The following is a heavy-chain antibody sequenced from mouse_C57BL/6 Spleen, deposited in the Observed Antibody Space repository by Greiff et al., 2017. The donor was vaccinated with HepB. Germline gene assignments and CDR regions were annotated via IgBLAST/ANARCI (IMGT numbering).Heavy chain of an antibody. CDR3: ARRNSNFSWFAY. J-gene: IGHJ3*01. V-gene: IGHV5-6*01. D-gene: IGHD2-5*01. CDR2: ISSGGSYT. Sequence: EVQGVESGGDLVKPGGSLKLSCAASGFTFSSYGMSWVRQTPDKRLEWVATISSGGSYTYYPDSVKGRFTISRDNAKNTLYLQMSSLKSEDTAMYYCARRNSNFSWFAYWGQGTLVTVSA. CDR1: GFTFSSYG.